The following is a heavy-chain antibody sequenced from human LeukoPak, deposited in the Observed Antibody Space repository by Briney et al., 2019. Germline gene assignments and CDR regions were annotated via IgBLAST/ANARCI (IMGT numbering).Heavy chain of an antibody. CDR1: GFTFSSYA. CDR3: AKAAVSGWSRTTQFDY. J-gene: IGHJ4*02. Sequence: PGGSLRLSCAASGFTFSSYAMSWVRQAPGKGLEWVSAISGSGGSTYYADSVKGRFTISRDNSKNQLYLQMNSLRAEDTAVYYCAKAAVSGWSRTTQFDYWGQGTLVTVSS. CDR2: ISGSGGST. D-gene: IGHD6-19*01. V-gene: IGHV3-23*01.